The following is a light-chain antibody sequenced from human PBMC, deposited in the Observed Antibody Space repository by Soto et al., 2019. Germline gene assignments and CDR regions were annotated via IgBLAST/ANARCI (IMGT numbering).Light chain of an antibody. Sequence: QSVLTQPLSASVSPGQSVTFSCTGTSSDIADYNYVFWYQRHPGKAPKLMIYEVTKRPSAVPARFSGSKSGNTASLTVSGIEPDDEADYYSSSYAATTNYVFGTGTKVTVL. V-gene: IGLV2-8*01. CDR1: SSDIADYNY. CDR3: SSYAATTNYV. J-gene: IGLJ1*01. CDR2: EVT.